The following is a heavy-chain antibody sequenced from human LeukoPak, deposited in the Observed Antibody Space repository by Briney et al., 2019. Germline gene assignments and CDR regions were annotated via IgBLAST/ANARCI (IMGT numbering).Heavy chain of an antibody. CDR3: ARKVMVLGELLFDY. CDR1: GYSFTKYW. J-gene: IGHJ4*02. Sequence: PGESLKISCKGSGYSFTKYWIVWVRQRPGQGLEWMGWMNPNSGNAGYAQQCQGRVTMTRNTSISTAYMELSSLRSEDTAVYYCARKVMVLGELLFDYWGQGTLVTVSS. D-gene: IGHD3-10*01. V-gene: IGHV1-8*01. CDR2: MNPNSGNA.